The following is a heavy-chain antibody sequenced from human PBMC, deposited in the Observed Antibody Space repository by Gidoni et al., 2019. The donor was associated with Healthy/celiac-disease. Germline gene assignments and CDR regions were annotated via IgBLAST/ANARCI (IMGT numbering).Heavy chain of an antibody. D-gene: IGHD2-21*02. Sequence: EWIGYIYYSGSTYYNPSLKSRVTISVDTSKNQFSLKLSSVTAADTAVYYGARVWTATRGWFDPWGQGTLVTVSS. CDR2: IYYSGST. J-gene: IGHJ5*02. CDR3: ARVWTATRGWFDP. V-gene: IGHV4-31*02.